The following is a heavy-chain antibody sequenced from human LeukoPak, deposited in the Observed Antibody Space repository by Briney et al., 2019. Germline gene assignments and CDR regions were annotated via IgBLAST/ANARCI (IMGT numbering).Heavy chain of an antibody. CDR1: GFSFSSYT. Sequence: PGGSLRLSCAASGFSFSSYTMAWVRQGPGKGREWVSSISSGSSSIYYADSLKGRFTISRDNAENSLYLQMNSLGAEDTAVYYCARDNAFDFWGQGTVVTVSS. V-gene: IGHV3-21*01. CDR2: ISSGSSSI. J-gene: IGHJ3*01. CDR3: ARDNAFDF.